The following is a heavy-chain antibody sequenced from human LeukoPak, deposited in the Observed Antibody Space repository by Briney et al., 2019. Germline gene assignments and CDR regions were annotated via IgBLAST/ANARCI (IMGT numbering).Heavy chain of an antibody. CDR2: ISAYNGNT. V-gene: IGHV1-18*04. Sequence: ASVKVSCKASGYTFTGYYMHWVRQAPGQGLEWMGWISAYNGNTNYAQKPQGRVTMTTDTSTSTAYMELRSLRSDDTAVYYCARDMRAGIWFGELLSHDAFDIWGQGTMVTVSS. J-gene: IGHJ3*02. CDR1: GYTFTGYY. D-gene: IGHD3-10*01. CDR3: ARDMRAGIWFGELLSHDAFDI.